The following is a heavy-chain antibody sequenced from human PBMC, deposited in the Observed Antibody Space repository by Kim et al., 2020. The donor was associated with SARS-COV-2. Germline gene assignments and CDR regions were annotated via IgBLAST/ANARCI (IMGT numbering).Heavy chain of an antibody. CDR3: ARVPRAAAGTGAWDY. CDR1: GGSFSGYY. CDR2: INHSGST. D-gene: IGHD6-13*01. J-gene: IGHJ4*02. V-gene: IGHV4-34*01. Sequence: SETLSLTCAVYGGSFSGYYWSWIRQPPGKGLEWIGEINHSGSTNYNPSLKSRVTISVDTSKNQFSLKLSSVTAADTAVYYCARVPRAAAGTGAWDYWGQGTLVTVSS.